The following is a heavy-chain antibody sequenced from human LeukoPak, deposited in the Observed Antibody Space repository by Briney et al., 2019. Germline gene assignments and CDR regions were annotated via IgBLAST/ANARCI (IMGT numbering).Heavy chain of an antibody. V-gene: IGHV1-2*02. CDR3: AREGATGTDAFDI. J-gene: IGHJ3*02. D-gene: IGHD1-26*01. CDR1: GYTFTSYG. Sequence: ASVKVSCKASGYTFTSYGISWVRQAPGQGLEWMGWINPNSGGTNYAQKFQGRVTMTRDTSISTAYMELSRLRSDDTAVYYCAREGATGTDAFDIWGQGTMVTVSS. CDR2: INPNSGGT.